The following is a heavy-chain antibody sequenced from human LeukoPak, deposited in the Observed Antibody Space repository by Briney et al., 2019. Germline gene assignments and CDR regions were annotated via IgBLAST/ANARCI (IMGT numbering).Heavy chain of an antibody. J-gene: IGHJ4*02. Sequence: PGGSLRLSCAASGFTFSTYAMSWVRQAPGKGLEWVSAIIDSGGATYYADSVKGRFTISRDNSKNSLYLQMSSLRAEDTAIYYCARPLGLRYYFDYWGQGTLVTVSS. CDR1: GFTFSTYA. CDR3: ARPLGLRYYFDY. CDR2: IIDSGGAT. V-gene: IGHV3-23*01.